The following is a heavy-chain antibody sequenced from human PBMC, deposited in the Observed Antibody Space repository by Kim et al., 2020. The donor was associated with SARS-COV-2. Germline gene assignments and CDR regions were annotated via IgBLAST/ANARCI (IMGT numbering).Heavy chain of an antibody. Sequence: LKRRVTISVDASKNQFSLKLSSVTAADTAVYYCARGRDSSSWYGGNWFDPWGQGTLVTVSS. D-gene: IGHD6-13*01. V-gene: IGHV4-34*01. CDR3: ARGRDSSSWYGGNWFDP. J-gene: IGHJ5*02.